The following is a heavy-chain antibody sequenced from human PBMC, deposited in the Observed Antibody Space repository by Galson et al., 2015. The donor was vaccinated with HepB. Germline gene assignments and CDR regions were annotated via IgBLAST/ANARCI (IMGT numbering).Heavy chain of an antibody. CDR1: GFTFSSYG. Sequence: SLRLSCAASGFTFSSYGMHWVRQAPGKGLEWVAVISYDGSNKYYADSVKGRFTISRDNSKNTLYLQMNSLRAEDTAVYYCAKDGIVVVPAATYYFDYWGQGTLVTVSS. CDR3: AKDGIVVVPAATYYFDY. CDR2: ISYDGSNK. V-gene: IGHV3-30*18. D-gene: IGHD2-2*01. J-gene: IGHJ4*02.